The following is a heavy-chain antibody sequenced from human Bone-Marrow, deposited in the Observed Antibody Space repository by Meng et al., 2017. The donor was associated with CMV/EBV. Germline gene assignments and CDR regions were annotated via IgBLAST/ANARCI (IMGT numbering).Heavy chain of an antibody. V-gene: IGHV3-21*01. J-gene: IGHJ6*02. Sequence: GGSLRLSCAASGFTFSSYSMNWVRQAPGKGLEWVSSISSSSSYIYYADSVKGRFTISRDNAKNSLYLQMNSLRAEDTAVYYCARDGSLYNVDIWLPRGGMDVWGQGTTVTVSS. CDR3: ARDGSLYNVDIWLPRGGMDV. D-gene: IGHD3-9*01. CDR1: GFTFSSYS. CDR2: ISSSSSYI.